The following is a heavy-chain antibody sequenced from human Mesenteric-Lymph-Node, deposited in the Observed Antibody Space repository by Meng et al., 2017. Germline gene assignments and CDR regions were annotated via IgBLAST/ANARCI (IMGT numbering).Heavy chain of an antibody. CDR1: GYTFTNYG. V-gene: IGHV1-18*04. J-gene: IGHJ4*02. CDR3: ARDKGFSYGAGD. D-gene: IGHD5-18*01. Sequence: ASVKVSCKASGYTFTNYGVSWVRQAPGQGLEWMGWISGYNAITNYAQNLQGRVTMTTDASTSTVYMELRSLRSDDTAVYFCARDKGFSYGAGDWGQGTLVTVSS. CDR2: ISGYNAIT.